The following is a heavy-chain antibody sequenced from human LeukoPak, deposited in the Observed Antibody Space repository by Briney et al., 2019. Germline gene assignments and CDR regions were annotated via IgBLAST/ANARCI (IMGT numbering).Heavy chain of an antibody. D-gene: IGHD2-21*01. CDR2: IFHSGVT. CDR3: ASYLNRNFKFEY. J-gene: IGHJ4*02. V-gene: IGHV4-30-4*08. CDR1: SDSISNVNYF. Sequence: PSETLSLTCTVSSDSISNVNYFWTWIRQPPGQGLEWIGYIFHSGVTHYNPSLKNRLTMSVDTSKNQFSLSLTSVTAADTAVYYCASYLNRNFKFEYWGRRTLVTVSS.